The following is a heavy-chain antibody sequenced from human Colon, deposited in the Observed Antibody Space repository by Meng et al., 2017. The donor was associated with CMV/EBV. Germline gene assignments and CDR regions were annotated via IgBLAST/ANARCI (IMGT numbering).Heavy chain of an antibody. V-gene: IGHV3-74*01. Sequence: GGSLRLSCTASGFTSSSYWLHWVRQVPGKGLVWVSRISSDGSSTYYADSVKGRFTISRDNAKNSLYLQMNSLRAEDTAVYYCARGYCSSTSCPQVDYYYGMDVWGQGTTVTVSS. J-gene: IGHJ6*02. D-gene: IGHD2-2*01. CDR1: GFTSSSYW. CDR3: ARGYCSSTSCPQVDYYYGMDV. CDR2: ISSDGSST.